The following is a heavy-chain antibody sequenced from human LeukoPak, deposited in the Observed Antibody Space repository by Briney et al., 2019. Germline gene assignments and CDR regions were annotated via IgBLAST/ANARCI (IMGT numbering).Heavy chain of an antibody. CDR3: ARQEAVAGRRNWFDP. D-gene: IGHD6-19*01. V-gene: IGHV6-1*01. CDR1: GDSVSSNSAA. Sequence: SQTLSLTCAISGDSVSSNSAAWNWIRQSPSRGLEWLGRTYYRSKWYNDYEVSVKSRITINPDTPKNQFSLQLNSVTPEDTAVYYCARQEAVAGRRNWFDPWGQGTWSPSPQ. CDR2: TYYRSKWYN. J-gene: IGHJ5*02.